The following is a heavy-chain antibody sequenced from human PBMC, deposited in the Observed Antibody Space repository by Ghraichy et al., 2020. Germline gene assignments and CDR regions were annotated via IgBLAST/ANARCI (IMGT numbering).Heavy chain of an antibody. V-gene: IGHV2-5*02. CDR1: GFSLSTSGVG. J-gene: IGHJ4*02. CDR2: IYWDDDK. D-gene: IGHD6-6*01. Sequence: SGPTLVKPTQTLTLTCTFSGFSLSTSGVGVGWIRQPPGKALEWLALIYWDDDKRYSPSLKSRLTITKDTSKNQVVLTMTNMDPVDTATSYCAHSSIAARRSRANDYWGQGTLVTVSS. CDR3: AHSSIAARRSRANDY.